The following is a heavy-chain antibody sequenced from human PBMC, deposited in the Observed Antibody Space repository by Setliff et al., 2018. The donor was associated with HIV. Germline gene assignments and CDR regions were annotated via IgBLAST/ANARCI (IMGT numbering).Heavy chain of an antibody. Sequence: GGSLRLSCTASGFTFGDYAMSWVRQAPGKGLEWVGFIRSKAYGGTTEYAASVKGRFTISRDDSKSIAYLQMNSLKTEDTAVYFCSRIRWSYYGMDVWGQGTTVTVSS. CDR2: IRSKAYGGTT. CDR3: SRIRWSYYGMDV. V-gene: IGHV3-49*04. J-gene: IGHJ6*02. D-gene: IGHD2-15*01. CDR1: GFTFGDYA.